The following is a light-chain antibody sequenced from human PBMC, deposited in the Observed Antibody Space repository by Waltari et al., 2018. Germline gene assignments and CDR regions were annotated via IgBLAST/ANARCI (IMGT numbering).Light chain of an antibody. CDR2: DVS. Sequence: QSTLTQPASVSGSPGQSITISCTGPRSDGGGHNYVSWYQQHPGKAPKLVIYDVSSRPSGVSNRFSGSKSGNTASLTIYGLQAEDEADYYCSSYTSSSTRVFGTGTRVTVL. V-gene: IGLV2-14*03. CDR1: RSDGGGHNY. CDR3: SSYTSSSTRV. J-gene: IGLJ1*01.